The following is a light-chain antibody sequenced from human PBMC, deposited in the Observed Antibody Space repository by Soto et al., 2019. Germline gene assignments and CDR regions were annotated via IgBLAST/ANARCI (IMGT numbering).Light chain of an antibody. CDR1: QDISNY. J-gene: IGKJ3*01. Sequence: DIQMTQSPSSLSASVGDRVTITCQASQDISNYLNWYQQKPGKAPKLLIYDASNLEAGVPSRFRGSGSGTDFTFTIRSLRPEDIATYYCQQHDYLPITFGPGTKVDFK. CDR2: DAS. CDR3: QQHDYLPIT. V-gene: IGKV1-33*01.